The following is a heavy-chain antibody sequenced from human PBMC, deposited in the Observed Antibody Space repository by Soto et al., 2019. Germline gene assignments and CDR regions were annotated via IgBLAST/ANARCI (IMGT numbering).Heavy chain of an antibody. Sequence: SETLSLTCAVSGYSISSSNWWGWIRQPPGKGLEWIGYIYYSGSTYYNPSLKSRVTMSVDTSKNQFSLKLSSVTAVDTAVYYCAKISNPPQVPPPYYYYYYMDVWGKGTTVTVSS. CDR1: GYSISSSNW. J-gene: IGHJ6*03. CDR2: IYYSGST. V-gene: IGHV4-28*01. CDR3: AKISNPPQVPPPYYYYYYMDV.